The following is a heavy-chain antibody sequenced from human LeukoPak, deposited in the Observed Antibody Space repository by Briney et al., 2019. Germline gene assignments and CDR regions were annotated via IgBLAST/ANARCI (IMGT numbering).Heavy chain of an antibody. CDR3: ARDGPAQMVDFDY. D-gene: IGHD3-10*01. Sequence: ASAKVSCKASGYTFSGTGWYLYWLRQAPGQGLECMGWIYPYTGATHYAQKFQGRVAMTRDTSISTAYMELSRLRPDDTAVYYCARDGPAQMVDFDYWGQGTPVTVSS. CDR2: IYPYTGAT. V-gene: IGHV1-2*02. J-gene: IGHJ4*02. CDR1: GYTFSGTGWY.